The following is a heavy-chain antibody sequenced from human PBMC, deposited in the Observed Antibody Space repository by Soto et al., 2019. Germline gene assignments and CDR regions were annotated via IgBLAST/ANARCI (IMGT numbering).Heavy chain of an antibody. D-gene: IGHD2-15*01. V-gene: IGHV2-5*02. Sequence: QITLKESGPALVKPTQTLTLTCTLSGFSLSTSEMGVGWIRQPPGKALEWLGIIYGDDDTRNRPSLKSRLTITRDTSKNQVVLTLTDMDPADTATYYCAHRQGRGRVIPAPYFDFWGQGVPVTVSS. CDR2: IYGDDDT. J-gene: IGHJ4*02. CDR1: GFSLSTSEMG. CDR3: AHRQGRGRVIPAPYFDF.